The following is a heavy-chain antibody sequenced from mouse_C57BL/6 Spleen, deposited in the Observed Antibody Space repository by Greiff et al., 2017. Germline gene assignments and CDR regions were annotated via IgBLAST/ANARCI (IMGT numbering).Heavy chain of an antibody. Sequence: EVTLVESGGGLVQPGGSLKLSCAASGFTFSDAWMDWVRQSPEKGLEWVADIRNKANNHATYYAESVQGRFPISRADSKSSVSLQMYILKVEDTGIDYCTMSYYDSSSYDYARDYWGQGTSVTVSS. D-gene: IGHD1-1*01. CDR3: TMSYYDSSSYDYARDY. J-gene: IGHJ4*01. CDR1: GFTFSDAW. CDR2: IRNKANNHAT. V-gene: IGHV6-6*01.